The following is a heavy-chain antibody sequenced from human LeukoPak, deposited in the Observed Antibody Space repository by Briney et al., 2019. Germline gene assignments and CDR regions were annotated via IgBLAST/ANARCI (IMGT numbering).Heavy chain of an antibody. Sequence: GGSLRLSCAASGFTVSTNYMSWVRQAPGKGLEWVSVIYSGGSTYYADSVKGRFTVSRDNSKNTPYLQMNILRAEDTAVYYCARVVYYDSSGHPAFYFDYWGQGTLVTVSS. J-gene: IGHJ4*02. CDR1: GFTVSTNY. CDR3: ARVVYYDSSGHPAFYFDY. V-gene: IGHV3-53*01. D-gene: IGHD3-22*01. CDR2: IYSGGST.